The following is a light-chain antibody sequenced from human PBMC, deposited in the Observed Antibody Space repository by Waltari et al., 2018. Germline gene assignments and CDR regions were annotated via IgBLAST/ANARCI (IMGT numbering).Light chain of an antibody. J-gene: IGKJ4*01. V-gene: IGKV3-11*01. CDR2: DTS. Sequence: EIVLTQSPATLSFSPGERATLSCRASQSVSSYSAWYQQKPGQAPRLLIYDTSNRATGIPARFSGSGSGTDFTLTISSLEPEDFAVYYCHQRSSWPPALTFGGGTKVEIK. CDR3: HQRSSWPPALT. CDR1: QSVSSY.